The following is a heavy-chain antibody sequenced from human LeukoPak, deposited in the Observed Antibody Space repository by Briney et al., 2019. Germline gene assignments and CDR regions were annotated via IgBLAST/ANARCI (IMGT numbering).Heavy chain of an antibody. J-gene: IGHJ4*02. CDR2: IPYDGSNK. V-gene: IGHV3-30*18. CDR3: AKEGSGWYLDY. CDR1: GFTFSSYG. D-gene: IGHD6-19*01. Sequence: GRSLRLSCAASGFTFSSYGMHWVRQAPGKGLEWVAVIPYDGSNKYYADSVKGRFTISRDNSKNTLYLQMNSLRAEDTAVYYCAKEGSGWYLDYWGQGTLVTVSS.